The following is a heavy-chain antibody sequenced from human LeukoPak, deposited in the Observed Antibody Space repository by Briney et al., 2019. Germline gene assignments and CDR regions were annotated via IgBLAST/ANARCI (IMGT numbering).Heavy chain of an antibody. CDR2: IIPIFGTA. CDR1: GGTFSSYA. J-gene: IGHJ6*03. Sequence: SVKVSCKASGGTFSSYAISRVRQAPGQGLEWMGGIIPIFGTANYAQKFQGRVTITADESTSTAYMELSSLRSEDTAVYYCATGLEGWYYYYMDVWGKGTTVTVSS. CDR3: ATGLEGWYYYYMDV. D-gene: IGHD5-24*01. V-gene: IGHV1-69*13.